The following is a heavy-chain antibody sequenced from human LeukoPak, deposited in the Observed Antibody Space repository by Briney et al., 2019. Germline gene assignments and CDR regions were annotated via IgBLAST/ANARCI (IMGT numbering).Heavy chain of an antibody. V-gene: IGHV4-34*01. CDR1: GGSFSGYY. Sequence: NSSETLSLTCAVYGGSFSGYYWSWIRQPPGKGLEWIGEINHSGSTNYNPSLKSRVTISVDTSKNQFSLKLTSVSAADTAVYYCARLKLGAYFDLWGRGTLVTVSS. CDR3: ARLKLGAYFDL. J-gene: IGHJ2*01. CDR2: INHSGST. D-gene: IGHD3-16*01.